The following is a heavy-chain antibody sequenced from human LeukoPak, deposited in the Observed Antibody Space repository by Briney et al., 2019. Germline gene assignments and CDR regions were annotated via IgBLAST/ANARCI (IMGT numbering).Heavy chain of an antibody. CDR1: GFTFSACS. CDR3: ARDGTGWSRDY. D-gene: IGHD2-2*01. V-gene: IGHV3-21*01. J-gene: IGHJ4*02. CDR2: ISSDSAYI. Sequence: GGSLRLSCAASGFTFSACSMNCVRQAPGKGLEWVSVISSDSAYIYYADSVKGRFTVSRDNAKNSLSLHMSSLRAEDTGVYYCARDGTGWSRDYWGQGTLVTVSS.